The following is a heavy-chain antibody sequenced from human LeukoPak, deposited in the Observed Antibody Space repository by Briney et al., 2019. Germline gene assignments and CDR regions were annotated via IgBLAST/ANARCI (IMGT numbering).Heavy chain of an antibody. J-gene: IGHJ4*02. Sequence: PSETLSLTCTVSGGSISSYYWSWMRQPAGKGGEWMGRIYTSGSTNYNPSLKRRVTISVDTSKNQFSLKLSSVTAADTAVCYCARDRGSSGWDFDYWGQGTLVTVSS. V-gene: IGHV4-4*07. CDR2: IYTSGST. D-gene: IGHD6-19*01. CDR3: ARDRGSSGWDFDY. CDR1: GGSISSYY.